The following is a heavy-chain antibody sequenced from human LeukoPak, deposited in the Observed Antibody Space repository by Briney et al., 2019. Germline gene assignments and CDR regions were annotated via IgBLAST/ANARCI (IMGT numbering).Heavy chain of an antibody. CDR3: ASYGVLTGYDY. CDR2: IYHSGST. Sequence: SETLSLTCTVSGGSINNYYWSWVRQPPGKGLEWIGEIYHSGSTNYNPSLKSRVTISVDKSKNQFSLKLSSVTAADTAVYYCASYGVLTGYDYWGQGTLVTVSS. J-gene: IGHJ4*02. V-gene: IGHV4-4*02. CDR1: GGSINNYY. D-gene: IGHD3-9*01.